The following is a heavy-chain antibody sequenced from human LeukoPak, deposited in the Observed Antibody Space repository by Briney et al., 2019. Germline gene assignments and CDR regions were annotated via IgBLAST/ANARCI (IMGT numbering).Heavy chain of an antibody. Sequence: SGTLSLTCAVSGGSISSSNWWSWVRQPPGKGLEWIGEIYHSGNTYYNPSLKSRVTISVDRSKNQFSLKLTSVTAADTAVYYCARGGDSSGFYYYFDYWGQGTLVTVSS. CDR1: GGSISSSNW. CDR3: ARGGDSSGFYYYFDY. J-gene: IGHJ4*02. V-gene: IGHV4-4*02. CDR2: IYHSGNT. D-gene: IGHD3-22*01.